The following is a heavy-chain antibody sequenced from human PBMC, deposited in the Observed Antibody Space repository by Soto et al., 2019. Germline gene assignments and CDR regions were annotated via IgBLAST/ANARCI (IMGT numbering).Heavy chain of an antibody. V-gene: IGHV4-61*01. J-gene: IGHJ4*02. D-gene: IGHD3-22*01. CDR1: GGSVSSGNYY. CDR2: IYYSGST. CDR3: ARRRKYYYDNTGPYYFEH. Sequence: PSETLSLTCTVSGGSVSSGNYYWNWIRQPPGNELEWIAYIYYSGSTNYNPSLKSRVTISVDTSKNQFSLKLTSVTAADTAVYYCARRRKYYYDNTGPYYFEHWGQGTLVTVSS.